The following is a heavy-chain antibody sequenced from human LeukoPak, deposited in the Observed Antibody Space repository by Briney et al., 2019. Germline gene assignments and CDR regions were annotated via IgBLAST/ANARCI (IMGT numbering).Heavy chain of an antibody. CDR3: ASCPEIDYYYMDV. CDR1: GGSISSYY. Sequence: PSETLSLTCTVSGGSISSYYWSWLRQPPGKGLEWIGYIYYSGSTNYNPSLKSRVTISVDTSKNQFSLKLSSVTAADTAVYYCASCPEIDYYYMDVWGKGTTVTISS. J-gene: IGHJ6*03. CDR2: IYYSGST. D-gene: IGHD5-24*01. V-gene: IGHV4-59*01.